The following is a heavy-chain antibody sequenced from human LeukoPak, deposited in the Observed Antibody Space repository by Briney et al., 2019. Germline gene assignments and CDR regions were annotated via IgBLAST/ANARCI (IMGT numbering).Heavy chain of an antibody. CDR1: GFSSRNYA. Sequence: GGSLRLTCAVSGFSSRNYAMSWVRQAPGKGLEWVSSITSSGDDTFYADSVKGRFTISRDNTWDTVYLHMNSLRADDTAVYYCAFDWGCAYWGQGTLVTVSS. CDR2: ITSSGDDT. D-gene: IGHD3-9*01. CDR3: AFDWGCAY. V-gene: IGHV3-23*01. J-gene: IGHJ4*02.